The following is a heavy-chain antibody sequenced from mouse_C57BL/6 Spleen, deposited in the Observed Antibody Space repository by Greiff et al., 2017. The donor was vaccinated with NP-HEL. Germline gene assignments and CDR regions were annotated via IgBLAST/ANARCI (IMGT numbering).Heavy chain of an antibody. D-gene: IGHD2-3*01. CDR2: IDPSDSET. CDR1: GYTFTSYW. V-gene: IGHV1-52*01. J-gene: IGHJ4*01. CDR3: ARFPDGYYNAMDY. Sequence: VQLQQPGAELVRPGSSVKLSCKASGYTFTSYWMHWVKQRPIQGLEWIGNIDPSDSETHYNQKFKDKATLTVDKSSSTAYMQLSSLTSEDSAVYYCARFPDGYYNAMDYWGQGTSVTVSS.